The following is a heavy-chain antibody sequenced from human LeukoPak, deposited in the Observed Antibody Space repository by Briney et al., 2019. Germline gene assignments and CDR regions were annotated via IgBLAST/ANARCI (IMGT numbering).Heavy chain of an antibody. D-gene: IGHD1-26*01. CDR2: ISAYNGNT. Sequence: GASVKVSCKASGYTFTSYGISWVRQAPGQGLEWMGWISAYNGNTNYAQKLQGRVTMTTDTSTSTAYMELRSLRSDDTAVYYCARHGRELPQLYYFDYWGQGTLVTVSS. V-gene: IGHV1-18*01. CDR3: ARHGRELPQLYYFDY. CDR1: GYTFTSYG. J-gene: IGHJ4*02.